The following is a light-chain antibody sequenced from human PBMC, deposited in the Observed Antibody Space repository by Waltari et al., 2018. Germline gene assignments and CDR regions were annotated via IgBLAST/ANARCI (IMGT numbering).Light chain of an antibody. V-gene: IGLV3-25*03. Sequence: SYELTQPPSVSVSPGQTARITCSGDALPKQYAYWYQQKPGQAPVLGIYKDSERHSGTPERFSGSSSGTTVTLTISGVQAEDEADYYCQSADSSGTYVVFGGGTKVTVL. CDR3: QSADSSGTYVV. J-gene: IGLJ2*01. CDR2: KDS. CDR1: ALPKQY.